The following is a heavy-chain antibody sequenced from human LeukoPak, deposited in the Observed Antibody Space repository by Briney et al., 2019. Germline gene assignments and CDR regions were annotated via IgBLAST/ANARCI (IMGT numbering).Heavy chain of an antibody. CDR3: ASAPANDSSGWSPASY. D-gene: IGHD6-19*01. CDR2: INPSGGST. V-gene: IGHV1-46*01. CDR1: GYTFTSYY. Sequence: ASVKVSCKASGYTFTSYYMHWVRQAPGQGLEWMGIINPSGGSTSYAQKFQGRVTMTRDTSTSTVYMELSSLRSEDTAVYYCASAPANDSSGWSPASYWGQGTLVTVSS. J-gene: IGHJ4*02.